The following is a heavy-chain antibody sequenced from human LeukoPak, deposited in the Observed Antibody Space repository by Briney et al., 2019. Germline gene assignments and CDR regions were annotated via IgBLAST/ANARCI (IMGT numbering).Heavy chain of an antibody. CDR3: ARERGRYGDYVGY. CDR2: IYHSGST. D-gene: IGHD4-17*01. Sequence: ASETLSLTCAVSGGSISSSNWWSWVRQPPGKGLEWIGQIYHSGSTNYNPSLKSRVTISVDKSKNQFSLKLSSVTAADTAVYYCARERGRYGDYVGYWGQGTLVTVSS. V-gene: IGHV4-4*02. J-gene: IGHJ4*02. CDR1: GGSISSSNW.